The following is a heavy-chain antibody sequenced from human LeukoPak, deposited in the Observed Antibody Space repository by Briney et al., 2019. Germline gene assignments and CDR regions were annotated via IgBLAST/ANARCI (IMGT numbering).Heavy chain of an antibody. CDR2: IIPIFGTA. V-gene: IGHV1-69*05. D-gene: IGHD3-22*01. Sequence: XKASGGTFSSYAISWVRQAPGQGIEWMGGIIPIFGTANYAQKFQGRVTIDTDESTSTAYMELSSLRSEDTAVYYCARTPYYYDSSGYTELKYWGQGTLVTVSS. CDR1: GGTFSSYA. CDR3: ARTPYYYDSSGYTELKY. J-gene: IGHJ4*02.